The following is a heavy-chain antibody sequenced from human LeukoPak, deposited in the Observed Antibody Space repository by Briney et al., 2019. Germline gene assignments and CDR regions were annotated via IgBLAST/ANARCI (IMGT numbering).Heavy chain of an antibody. D-gene: IGHD6-19*01. CDR2: INQDGREK. V-gene: IGHV3-7*03. CDR1: GFTFRNYW. J-gene: IGHJ4*02. Sequence: GGSLRLSCVVSGFTFRNYWMTWVRQAPGKGLEWVANINQDGREKNHVDSVKGRFTISRDNSKNTLYLQMNSLRAEDTAVYYCARDRGSGVDFDYWGQGTLVTVSS. CDR3: ARDRGSGVDFDY.